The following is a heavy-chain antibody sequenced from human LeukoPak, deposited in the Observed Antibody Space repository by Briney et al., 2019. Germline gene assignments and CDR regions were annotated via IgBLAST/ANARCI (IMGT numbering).Heavy chain of an antibody. V-gene: IGHV4-59*01. CDR1: GGSISSYY. D-gene: IGHD6-19*01. Sequence: SETLSLTCTVSGGSISSYYWSWIRQPPGKGLEWIGYIYYSGSTNYNPSLKSRVTISVDTSRNQFSLKLSSVTAADTTVYYCATLAVAGTNWYFDLWGRGTLVTVSS. CDR2: IYYSGST. J-gene: IGHJ2*01. CDR3: ATLAVAGTNWYFDL.